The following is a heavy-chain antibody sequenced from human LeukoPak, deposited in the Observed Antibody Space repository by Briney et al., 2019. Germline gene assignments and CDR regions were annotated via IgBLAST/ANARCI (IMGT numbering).Heavy chain of an antibody. CDR3: AKGYSGYDISLDY. CDR2: ISSSGSTI. Sequence: PGGSLRLSCAASGFTFSDYYMSWIRQAPGKGLEWVSYISSSGSTIYYADSVKGRFTISRDNSKNTLYLQMNSLRAEDTAVYYCAKGYSGYDISLDYWGQGTLVTVSS. J-gene: IGHJ4*02. CDR1: GFTFSDYY. D-gene: IGHD5-12*01. V-gene: IGHV3-11*04.